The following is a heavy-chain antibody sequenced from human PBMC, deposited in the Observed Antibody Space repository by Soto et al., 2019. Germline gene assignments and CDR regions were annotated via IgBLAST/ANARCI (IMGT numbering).Heavy chain of an antibody. CDR2: ISSSSSTI. CDR1: GFTFSSYS. CDR3: ARNLRGLEWLLISDY. D-gene: IGHD3-3*01. J-gene: IGHJ4*02. V-gene: IGHV3-48*01. Sequence: EVQLVESGGGLVQPGGSLRLSCAASGFTFSSYSMNWVRQAPGKGLEWVSYISSSSSTIYYADSVKGRFTISRDNAKNSLYLQMNSLRAEDTAVYYCARNLRGLEWLLISDYWGQGTLVTVSS.